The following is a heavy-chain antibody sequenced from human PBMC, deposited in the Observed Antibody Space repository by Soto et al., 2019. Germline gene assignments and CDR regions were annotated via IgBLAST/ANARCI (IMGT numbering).Heavy chain of an antibody. CDR3: ARQGSTRFYYYYYGMDV. J-gene: IGHJ6*02. D-gene: IGHD2-2*01. CDR2: IYYSGST. CDR1: VGSISSSSYY. Sequence: ETLSLTCTVSVGSISSSSYYWGWIRQPPGKGLEWIGSIYYSGSTYYNPSLKSRVTISVDTSKYQFYMKLTSVTAAETAVYYCARQGSTRFYYYYYGMDVWGQGTTVS. V-gene: IGHV4-39*01.